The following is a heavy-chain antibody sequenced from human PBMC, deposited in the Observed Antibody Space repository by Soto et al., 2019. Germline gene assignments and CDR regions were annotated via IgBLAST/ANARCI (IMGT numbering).Heavy chain of an antibody. CDR2: IYSGGST. D-gene: IGHD1-26*01. V-gene: IGHV3-53*01. Sequence: EVQLVESGGGLIQPGGSLRLSCAVSGFTVTSNYMSWVRQAPGKGLEWVSVIYSGGSTYYADSVKGRFTISRDNSKNTRYLQMNSLRGEDTAVYYCARGSEGGYYNGMDVWGQGTTVTVSS. CDR3: ARGSEGGYYNGMDV. J-gene: IGHJ6*02. CDR1: GFTVTSNY.